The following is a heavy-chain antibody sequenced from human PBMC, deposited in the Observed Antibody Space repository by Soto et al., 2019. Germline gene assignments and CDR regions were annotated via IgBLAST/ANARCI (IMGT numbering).Heavy chain of an antibody. CDR2: TLYRSSKWCN. Sequence: SETMSLTCAISRDSDSTNIAAWSWIRQSPSKGLEWLGRTLYRSSKWCNEDSVSWKKRMSINPYTSKNQFSLQLNSVTHEDTDVYYCARDAAPTLNYPHGMDVWGQGTALTVSS. CDR3: ARDAAPTLNYPHGMDV. D-gene: IGHD1-7*01. V-gene: IGHV6-1*01. J-gene: IGHJ6*02. CDR1: RDSDSTNIAA.